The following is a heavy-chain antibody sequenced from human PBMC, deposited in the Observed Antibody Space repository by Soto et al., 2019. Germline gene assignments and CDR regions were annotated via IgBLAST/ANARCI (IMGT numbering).Heavy chain of an antibody. CDR2: ISAYNGNT. CDR1: GYTFTSYG. CDR3: ARERGWSGYHYIGPDAFDI. D-gene: IGHD3-3*01. Sequence: ASVKVSCKASGYTFTSYGISWVRQAPGQGLEWMGWISAYNGNTNYAQKLQGRVTMTTDTSTSTAYMELRSLRSDDTAVYYCARERGWSGYHYIGPDAFDIWGQGTMVTVSS. J-gene: IGHJ3*02. V-gene: IGHV1-18*01.